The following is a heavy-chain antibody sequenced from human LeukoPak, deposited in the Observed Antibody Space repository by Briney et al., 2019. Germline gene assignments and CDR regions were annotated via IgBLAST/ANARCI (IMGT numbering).Heavy chain of an antibody. J-gene: IGHJ6*03. D-gene: IGHD3-10*01. Sequence: PGGSLRLSCAASGFTFSDYYMSWIRQTPGKGLEWLSYISSGGSAIYYADSVKGRFTISRDNAKNSLYLQMNSLRAEDTALYYCARKPIWGDYYYYMDVWGKGTTVTVSS. CDR3: ARKPIWGDYYYYMDV. V-gene: IGHV3-11*01. CDR1: GFTFSDYY. CDR2: ISSGGSAI.